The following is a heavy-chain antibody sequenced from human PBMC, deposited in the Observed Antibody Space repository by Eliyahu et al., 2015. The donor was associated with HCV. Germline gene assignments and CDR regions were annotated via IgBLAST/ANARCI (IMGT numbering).Heavy chain of an antibody. J-gene: IGHJ1*01. CDR2: INHSGST. V-gene: IGHV4-34*01. D-gene: IGHD5-18*01. Sequence: QVQLQQWGAGLLKPSETLSLTCAVYGGSFSGYYWSWIRQPPGKGLEWIGEINHSGSTNYNPSLKSRVTISVDTSKNQFSLKLSSVTAADTAVYYCARGGIRRTIQHWGQGTLVTVSS. CDR3: ARGGIRRTIQH. CDR1: GGSFSGYY.